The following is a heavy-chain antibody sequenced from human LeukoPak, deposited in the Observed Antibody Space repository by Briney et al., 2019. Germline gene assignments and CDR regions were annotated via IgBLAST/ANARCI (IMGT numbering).Heavy chain of an antibody. J-gene: IGHJ3*01. CDR2: MWSNESHK. CDR3: AREGLLTSPNNAFDV. D-gene: IGHD3-16*01. CDR1: GFTFSSYG. Sequence: PGTSLRLSCAASGFTFSSYGMHWVRQRPGKGLEWVTVMWSNESHKYYADSVKRRFTVSRDSAKSTLYLQIESLKVEDTAVYYCAREGLLTSPNNAFDVWGQGTMVTVSS. V-gene: IGHV3-33*01.